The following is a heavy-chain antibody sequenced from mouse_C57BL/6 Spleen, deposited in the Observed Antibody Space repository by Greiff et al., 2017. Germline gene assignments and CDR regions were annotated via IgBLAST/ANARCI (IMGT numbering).Heavy chain of an antibody. D-gene: IGHD1-1*01. CDR1: GYTFTSYW. CDR2: IDPNSGGT. CDR3: AREENCGSSYVLWFAY. J-gene: IGHJ3*01. V-gene: IGHV1-72*01. Sequence: QVQLQQPGAELVKPGASVKLSCKASGYTFTSYWMHWVKQRPGRGLEWIGRIDPNSGGTKYNEKFKSKATLTVDKPSSTAYMQLSSLTSEGSAVYYGAREENCGSSYVLWFAYWGQGTLVTVSA.